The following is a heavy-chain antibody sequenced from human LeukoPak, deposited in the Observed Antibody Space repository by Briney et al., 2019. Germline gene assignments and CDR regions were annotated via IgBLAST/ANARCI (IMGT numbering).Heavy chain of an antibody. CDR3: PRELFDFDY. D-gene: IGHD3-10*01. Sequence: PGGSLRLSCAVSGFTFSNYAMTWVRQAPGKGLEWVSEITGSGNNTYYADSVRDRLTLSRHNSNKTLYLSTNSLRAEDTAVYYFPRELFDFDYWGQGTLVTVSS. CDR1: GFTFSNYA. V-gene: IGHV3-23*01. CDR2: ITGSGNNT. J-gene: IGHJ4*02.